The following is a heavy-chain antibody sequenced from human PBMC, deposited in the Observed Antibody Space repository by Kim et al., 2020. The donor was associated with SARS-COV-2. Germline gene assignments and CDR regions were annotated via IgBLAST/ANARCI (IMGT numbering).Heavy chain of an antibody. CDR2: IYYSGST. CDR1: GGSISSYY. D-gene: IGHD3-3*01. CDR3: ARDHREWLQYTAIGYFDL. Sequence: SETLSLTCTVSGGSISSYYWSWIRQPPGKGLEWIGYIYYSGSTNYTPSLKSRVTISVDTSKNQSSLKLSSVTAAATAVYYCARDHREWLQYTAIGYFDLWGRGTLVTVSS. V-gene: IGHV4-59*01. J-gene: IGHJ2*01.